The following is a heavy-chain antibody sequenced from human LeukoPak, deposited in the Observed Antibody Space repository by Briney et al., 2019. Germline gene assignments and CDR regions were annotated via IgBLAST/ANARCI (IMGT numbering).Heavy chain of an antibody. CDR3: ARPTSDYGGPYFDY. V-gene: IGHV3-74*01. CDR1: GFTFSSYW. D-gene: IGHD4-17*01. J-gene: IGHJ4*02. Sequence: PGGSLRLSCAASGFTFSSYWVHWVRQAPGKGLVWVPRINTDGRSTSYADSVKGRFTISRDNAKNTLYLQMNSLRAEDTAVYYCARPTSDYGGPYFDYWGQGTLVTVS. CDR2: INTDGRST.